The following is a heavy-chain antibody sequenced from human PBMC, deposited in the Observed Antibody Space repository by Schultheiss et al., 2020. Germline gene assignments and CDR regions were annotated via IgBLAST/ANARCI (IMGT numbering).Heavy chain of an antibody. CDR2: IYYSGST. V-gene: IGHV4-61*01. CDR3: ARDTRPTVIHYYYYGMDV. Sequence: SETLSLTCTVSGGSISSGSYYWSWIRQPPGKGLEWIGYIYYSGSTNYNPSLKSRVTISVDTSKNQFSLKLSSVTAADTAVYYCARDTRPTVIHYYYYGMDVWGQGTTVTVAS. CDR1: GGSISSGSYY. D-gene: IGHD4-11*01. J-gene: IGHJ6*02.